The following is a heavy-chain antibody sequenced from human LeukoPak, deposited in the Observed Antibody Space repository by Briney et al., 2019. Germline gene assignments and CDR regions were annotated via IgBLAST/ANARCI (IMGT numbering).Heavy chain of an antibody. CDR2: IYYSGST. Sequence: PSETLSLTCTVSGGSISSYYWSWIRQPPGKRLEWIGYIYYSGSTNYNPSLKSRVTMSIDTSKNQFSLRLSSVTAADTAVYYCARDRSSGWYVVDYWGQGILVTVSS. CDR3: ARDRSSGWYVVDY. CDR1: GGSISSYY. J-gene: IGHJ4*02. V-gene: IGHV4-59*12. D-gene: IGHD6-19*01.